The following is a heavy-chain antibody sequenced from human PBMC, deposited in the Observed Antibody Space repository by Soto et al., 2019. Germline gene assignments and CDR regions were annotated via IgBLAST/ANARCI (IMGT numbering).Heavy chain of an antibody. Sequence: HPGGSLRLSCAASGFTFGASALQWVRQASGKGLEWLGRIGSKGETYATTYAASVKGRFTISRDDSKSIAYLQMNSLKTEDTAVYYCTRGGPDYRVKLPLEEEYDILTGYYTWRTYSYSGIDVWGQGTTVTVSS. J-gene: IGHJ6*02. V-gene: IGHV3-73*01. CDR2: IGSKGETYAT. D-gene: IGHD3-9*01. CDR3: TRGGPDYRVKLPLEEEYDILTGYYTWRTYSYSGIDV. CDR1: GFTFGASA.